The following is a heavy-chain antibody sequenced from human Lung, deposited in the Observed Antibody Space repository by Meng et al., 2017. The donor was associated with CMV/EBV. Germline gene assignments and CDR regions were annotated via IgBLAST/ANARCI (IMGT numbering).Heavy chain of an antibody. CDR2: IYHSGTT. Sequence: SXAASGFTFSSYSMNWVRQAPGKGLEWIGSIYHSGTTYYNPSLNSRVTISIDASKNHFSLKLSSVTAADTAVYYCARDRLYYEDTGGDNYLAPWGQGXLVTVSS. V-gene: IGHV4-38-2*02. CDR1: GFTFSSYS. CDR3: ARDRLYYEDTGGDNYLAP. J-gene: IGHJ5*02. D-gene: IGHD3-22*01.